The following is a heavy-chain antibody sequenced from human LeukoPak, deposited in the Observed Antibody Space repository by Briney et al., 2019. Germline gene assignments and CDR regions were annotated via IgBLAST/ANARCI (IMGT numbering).Heavy chain of an antibody. D-gene: IGHD3-16*01. CDR2: ISGSGDT. Sequence: PGGSLRLSCTASGFTFSSYVMTWVRQALRKGLEWVSGISGSGDTYYADSVKGRFTISRDNSRNRLYLQMNSLRAEDTAVYYCAKDKDLSLGDDRQYWGQGTLATVSS. V-gene: IGHV3-23*01. J-gene: IGHJ4*02. CDR3: AKDKDLSLGDDRQY. CDR1: GFTFSSYV.